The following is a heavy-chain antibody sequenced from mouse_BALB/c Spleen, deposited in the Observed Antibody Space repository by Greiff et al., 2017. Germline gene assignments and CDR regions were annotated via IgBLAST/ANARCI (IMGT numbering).Heavy chain of an antibody. CDR1: GFSLTSYG. V-gene: IGHV2-6-2*01. CDR3: ARHADYYGSSLDY. Sequence: VQLKESGPDLVAPSQSLSITCTVSGFSLTSYGVHWVRQPPGKGLEWLVVIWSDGSTTYNSALKSRLSISKDNSKSQVFLKMNSLQTDDTAMYYCARHADYYGSSLDYWGQGTTLTVSS. J-gene: IGHJ2*01. D-gene: IGHD1-1*01. CDR2: IWSDGST.